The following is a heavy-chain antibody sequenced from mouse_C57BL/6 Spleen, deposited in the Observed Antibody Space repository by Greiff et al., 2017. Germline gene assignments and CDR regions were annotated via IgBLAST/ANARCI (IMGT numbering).Heavy chain of an antibody. CDR1: GFTFSDYY. CDR2: INYDGSST. J-gene: IGHJ4*01. V-gene: IGHV5-16*01. D-gene: IGHD1-1*01. Sequence: DVQLVESEGGLVQPGSSMKLSCTASGFTFSDYYMAWVRQVPEKGLEWVANINYDGSSTYYLDSLKSRFIISRDNAKNILYLQMSSLKSEDTATYYCARGSLAIYYYGSSYDGYAMDYWGQGTSVTVSS. CDR3: ARGSLAIYYYGSSYDGYAMDY.